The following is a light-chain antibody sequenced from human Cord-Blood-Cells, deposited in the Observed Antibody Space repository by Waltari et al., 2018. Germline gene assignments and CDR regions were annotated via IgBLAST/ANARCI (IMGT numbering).Light chain of an antibody. CDR1: SSXFRSXXX. CDR2: EGS. CDR3: CSYAGSSTYV. J-gene: IGLJ1*01. V-gene: IGLV2-23*01. Sequence: QSALTQPAAVSGSPGQSITISCTGTSSXFRSXXXDSWYQQHPGKAPKLMIYEGSKRPSGVSNRFSGSKSGNTASLTISGLQAEDEADYYCCSYAGSSTYVFGTGTKVTVL.